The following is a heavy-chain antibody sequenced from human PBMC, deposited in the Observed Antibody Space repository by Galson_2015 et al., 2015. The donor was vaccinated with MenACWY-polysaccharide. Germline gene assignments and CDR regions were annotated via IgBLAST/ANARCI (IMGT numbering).Heavy chain of an antibody. CDR3: ARGVYSLDS. J-gene: IGHJ4*02. V-gene: IGHV3-33*01. Sequence: SLRLSCATSGFTFRNYGMHWVRQAPGKGLEWVAIIWYDGSTRYHADSVKDRFTISRDDAKNSLYLQMNSLRAEDTAVYYCARGVYSLDSWGQGTLVTVSS. CDR2: IWYDGSTR. D-gene: IGHD4-11*01. CDR1: GFTFRNYG.